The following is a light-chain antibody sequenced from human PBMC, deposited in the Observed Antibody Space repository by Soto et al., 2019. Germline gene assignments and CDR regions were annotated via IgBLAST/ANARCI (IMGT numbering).Light chain of an antibody. V-gene: IGKV3-15*01. CDR1: QSVSSSY. J-gene: IGKJ1*01. Sequence: KLSPGTLALSTGERATLSCRASQSVSSSYLAWYQQKPGQAPRLLIYDASNRATGIPARFTGSGSGTEFTLTISSLQFDDSAVYYCQQYNKWWTFGQRSIVDVK. CDR2: DAS. CDR3: QQYNKWWT.